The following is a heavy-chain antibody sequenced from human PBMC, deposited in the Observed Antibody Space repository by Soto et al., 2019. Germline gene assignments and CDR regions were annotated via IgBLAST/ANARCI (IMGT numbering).Heavy chain of an antibody. V-gene: IGHV2-5*02. J-gene: IGHJ4*02. D-gene: IGHD2-2*01. Sequence: QITLNESGPTLVKPTQTLTLTCTFSGFSLSTRDVGVGWIRQPPGEALEWLGVVYWDDSKTYSPSLESRLTITKDTPKSQVVLRMTKMDPVDTATYYWAHCRGGVASFWGQGTLVTVSS. CDR3: AHCRGGVASF. CDR2: VYWDDSK. CDR1: GFSLSTRDVG.